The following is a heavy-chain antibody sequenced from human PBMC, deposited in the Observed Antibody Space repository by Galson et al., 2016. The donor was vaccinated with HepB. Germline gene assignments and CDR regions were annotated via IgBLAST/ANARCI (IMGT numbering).Heavy chain of an antibody. D-gene: IGHD6-19*01. J-gene: IGHJ3*02. CDR2: ISTSSYR. CDR3: ARERSSGWTGDFFDI. V-gene: IGHV3-21*01. Sequence: SLRLSCAASGFTFSSYTMTWVRQAPGKGLEWVSAISTSSYRYYSDAVKGRFTISRNNAKKSLYMQMNSLRGEDTALYYCARERSSGWTGDFFDIWGQGTVVTVSS. CDR1: GFTFSSYT.